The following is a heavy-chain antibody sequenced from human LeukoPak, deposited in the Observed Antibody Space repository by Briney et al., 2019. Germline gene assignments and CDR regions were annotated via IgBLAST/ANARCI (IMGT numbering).Heavy chain of an antibody. CDR2: INPNSGGT. Sequence: GASVKVSCKASGYTFTGYYMHWVRQAPGQGLEWMGRINPNSGGTNYAQKFQGRVTMTRDTSTSTVYMELSSLRSEDTAVYYCARSEWELDYFDYWGQGTLVTVSS. V-gene: IGHV1-2*06. CDR3: ARSEWELDYFDY. J-gene: IGHJ4*02. CDR1: GYTFTGYY. D-gene: IGHD1-26*01.